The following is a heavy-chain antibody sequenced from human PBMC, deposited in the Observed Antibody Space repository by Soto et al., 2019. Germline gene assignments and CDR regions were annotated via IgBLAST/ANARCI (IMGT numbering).Heavy chain of an antibody. Sequence: SETLSLTCTVSGGSISSYYWSWIRQPPGKGLEWIGYIYYSGSTNYNPSLKSRVTISVDTSKNQFSLKLSSVTAADTAVYYCAGLGRYYQAFDSWGQGTLVTVSS. V-gene: IGHV4-59*08. J-gene: IGHJ4*02. CDR1: GGSISSYY. CDR2: IYYSGST. CDR3: AGLGRYYQAFDS. D-gene: IGHD3-22*01.